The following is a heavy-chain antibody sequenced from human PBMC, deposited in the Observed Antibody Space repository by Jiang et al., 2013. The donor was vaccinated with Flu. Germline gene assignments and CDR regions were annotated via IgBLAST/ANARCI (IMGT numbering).Heavy chain of an antibody. D-gene: IGHD4-17*01. CDR2: TYYRSKWYN. V-gene: IGHV6-1*01. J-gene: IGHJ4*02. Sequence: GLVKPSQTLSLTCAISGDSVSSNSAAWNWIRQSPSRGLEWLGRTYYRSKWYNDYAVSVKSRITINPDTSKNQFSLKLSSVTAADTAVYYCAREVPYGDYVGGDFDYWGQGTLVTVSS. CDR1: GDSVSSNSAA. CDR3: AREVPYGDYVGGDFDY.